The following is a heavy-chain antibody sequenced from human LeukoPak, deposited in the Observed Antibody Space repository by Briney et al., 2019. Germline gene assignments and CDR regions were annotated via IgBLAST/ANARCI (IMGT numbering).Heavy chain of an antibody. CDR1: GGSFSGYY. J-gene: IGHJ4*02. D-gene: IGHD5-18*01. Sequence: SETLSLTCAVYGGSFSGYYWSWIRQPPGKGLEWIGEINHNGSTNYNPSLKSRVSISVDTSKSQFSLKLSSVTAADTAVYYCASRRGYSYGYSIGNWGQGTLVTVSS. V-gene: IGHV4-34*01. CDR3: ASRRGYSYGYSIGN. CDR2: INHNGST.